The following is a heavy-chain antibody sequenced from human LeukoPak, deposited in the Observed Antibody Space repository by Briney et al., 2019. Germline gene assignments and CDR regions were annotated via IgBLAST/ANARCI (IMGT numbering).Heavy chain of an antibody. CDR3: ARAPVTSCRGAFCYPFDY. V-gene: IGHV3-23*01. Sequence: GGSLRLSCAASGFPLSSHAMSWVRQGPGKGLEWVAATSSSDPGTYHADSVRGRFTISRDNSKNTLYLQMNRLRVEDAAVYYCARAPVTSCRGAFCYPFDYWGQGTLVTVSS. J-gene: IGHJ4*02. CDR1: GFPLSSHA. CDR2: TSSSDPGT. D-gene: IGHD2-15*01.